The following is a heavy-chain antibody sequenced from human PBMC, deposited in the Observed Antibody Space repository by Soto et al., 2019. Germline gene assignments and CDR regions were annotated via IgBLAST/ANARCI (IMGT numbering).Heavy chain of an antibody. CDR1: GGSISSGGYY. Sequence: QVQLQESGPGLVKPSQTLSLSCTVSGGSISSGGYYWSWIRQHPGKGLEWIGYIYYSGSTYYNPSLKSRVTISVDTSKNQFSLKLSSVTAADTAVYYCARAIRTYYYYGMDVWGQGTTVTVSS. V-gene: IGHV4-31*03. J-gene: IGHJ6*02. CDR3: ARAIRTYYYYGMDV. CDR2: IYYSGST.